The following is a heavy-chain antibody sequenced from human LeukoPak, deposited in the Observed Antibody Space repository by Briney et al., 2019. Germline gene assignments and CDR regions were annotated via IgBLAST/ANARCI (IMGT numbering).Heavy chain of an antibody. CDR1: GFTFSSYG. V-gene: IGHV3-30*02. Sequence: GGSLRLPCAASGFTFSSYGMHWVRQAPGKGLEWAAFIRYDGSNKYYADSVKGRFTISRDNSKNTLYLQMNSLRAEDTAVYYCATTDGVYFDYWGQGTLVTVSS. CDR2: IRYDGSNK. J-gene: IGHJ4*02. CDR3: ATTDGVYFDY. D-gene: IGHD3-10*01.